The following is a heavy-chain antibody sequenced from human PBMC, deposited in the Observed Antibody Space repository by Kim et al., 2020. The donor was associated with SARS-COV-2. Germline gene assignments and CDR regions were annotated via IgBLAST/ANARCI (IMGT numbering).Heavy chain of an antibody. V-gene: IGHV2-5*02. CDR3: AHSFRHSYYDGIRLPWDFDY. Sequence: SGPTLVKPTQTLTLTCTFSGFSLSTSGVGVGWIRQPPGKALEWLALIYWDDDKRYSPSLKSRLTITKDTSKNQVVLTMTNMDPVDTSTYYCAHSFRHSYYDGIRLPWDFDYWGQGTLVTVSS. J-gene: IGHJ4*02. D-gene: IGHD3-22*01. CDR2: IYWDDDK. CDR1: GFSLSTSGVG.